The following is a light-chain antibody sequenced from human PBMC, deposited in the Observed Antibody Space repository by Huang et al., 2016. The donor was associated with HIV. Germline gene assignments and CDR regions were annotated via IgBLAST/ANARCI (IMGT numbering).Light chain of an antibody. J-gene: IGKJ5*01. Sequence: IQMTQSPSSLSASVGDRVTSTCRADRSIDGYVNWYQKKSGKAPKLPISSASTLHTGGPPRFSGSGSGTDYTLIINNVQPDDFATYFCQQSYSTLITFGQGSRL. CDR2: SAS. CDR3: QQSYSTLIT. V-gene: IGKV1-39*01. CDR1: RSIDGY.